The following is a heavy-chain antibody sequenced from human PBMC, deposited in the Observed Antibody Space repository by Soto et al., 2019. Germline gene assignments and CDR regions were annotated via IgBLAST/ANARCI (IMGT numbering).Heavy chain of an antibody. CDR2: ISYDGSNK. CDR3: ARDWGDDVDIVAAVDY. V-gene: IGHV3-30-3*01. J-gene: IGHJ4*02. CDR1: GFTFSSYA. Sequence: GGSLRLSCAASGFTFSSYAMHWVRQAPGKGLEWVAVISYDGSNKYYADSVKGRFTISRDNSKNTLYLQMNSLRAEDTAVYYCARDWGDDVDIVAAVDYWGQGTLVTVSS. D-gene: IGHD5-12*01.